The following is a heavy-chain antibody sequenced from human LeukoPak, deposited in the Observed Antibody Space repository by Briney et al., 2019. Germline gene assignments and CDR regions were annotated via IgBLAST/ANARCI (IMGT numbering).Heavy chain of an antibody. CDR1: GGSISSYY. CDR3: ARGKVATIDY. D-gene: IGHD5-12*01. CDR2: INHSGST. Sequence: PSETLSLTCTVSGGSISSYYWSWIRQPPGKXLEWIGEINHSGSTNYNPSLKSRVTISVDTSKNQFSLKLSSVTAADTAVYYCARGKVATIDYWGQGTLVTVSS. V-gene: IGHV4-34*01. J-gene: IGHJ4*02.